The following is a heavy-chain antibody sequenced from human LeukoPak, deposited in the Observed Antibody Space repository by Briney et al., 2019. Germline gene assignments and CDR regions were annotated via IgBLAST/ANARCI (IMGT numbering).Heavy chain of an antibody. D-gene: IGHD4-23*01. CDR2: IYSGGDT. V-gene: IGHV3-66*01. J-gene: IGHJ4*02. Sequence: QPGGSLRLSCAASGIMVSSNYMSWVRQAPGKGLEWVSVIYSGGDTYYADSAKGRFTISRDNSQNTLYLQMNSLRAEDTAVYYCVRYNFYGGTPFDCWGQGTLVTVSS. CDR3: VRYNFYGGTPFDC. CDR1: GIMVSSNY.